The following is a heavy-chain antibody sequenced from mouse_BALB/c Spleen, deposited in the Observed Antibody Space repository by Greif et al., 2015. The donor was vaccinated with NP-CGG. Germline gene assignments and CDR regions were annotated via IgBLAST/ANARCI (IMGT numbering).Heavy chain of an antibody. D-gene: IGHD2-1*01. J-gene: IGHJ2*01. Sequence: QVQLKESGAELVRPGSSVKISCKASGYAFSSYWMNWVKQRPGQGLEWIGQIYPGDGDTNYNGKFKGKATLTADKSSSTAYMQLSSLTSEDSAVYFCARVGNYYFDYWGHGTTLTVSS. CDR2: IYPGDGDT. CDR3: ARVGNYYFDY. V-gene: IGHV1-80*01. CDR1: GYAFSSYW.